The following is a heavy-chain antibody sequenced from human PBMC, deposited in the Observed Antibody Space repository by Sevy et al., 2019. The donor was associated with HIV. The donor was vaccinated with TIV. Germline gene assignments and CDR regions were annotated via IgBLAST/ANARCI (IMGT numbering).Heavy chain of an antibody. CDR2: IYYSGST. CDR1: GGSISSYY. D-gene: IGHD4-17*01. Sequence: SETLSLSCTVSGGSISSYYWSWIRQPPGKGLEWIGYIYYSGSTNYNPSLKSRVTISVDTSKNQFSLKLSSVTAADTAVYYCARDMPYGGNSTGIDYWVQGTLVTVSS. J-gene: IGHJ4*02. V-gene: IGHV4-59*01. CDR3: ARDMPYGGNSTGIDY.